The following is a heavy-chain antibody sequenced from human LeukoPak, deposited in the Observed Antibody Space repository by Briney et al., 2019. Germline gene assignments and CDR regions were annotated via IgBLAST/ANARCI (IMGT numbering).Heavy chain of an antibody. Sequence: PSETLSLTCTVSGYSISSGYYWGWIRQPPGKGLEWIGSIYHSGSTYYNPSLKSRVTISVDTSKNQFSLKLSSVTAADTAVYYCARRRGIAARFQSPIDYWGQGTLVTVSS. CDR3: ARRRGIAARFQSPIDY. CDR2: IYHSGST. CDR1: GYSISSGYY. D-gene: IGHD6-13*01. V-gene: IGHV4-38-2*02. J-gene: IGHJ4*02.